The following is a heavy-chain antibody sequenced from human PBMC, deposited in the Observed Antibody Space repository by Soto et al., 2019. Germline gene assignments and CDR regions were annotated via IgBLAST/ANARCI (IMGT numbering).Heavy chain of an antibody. CDR1: GFTFSNYG. D-gene: IGHD2-15*01. J-gene: IGHJ4*02. CDR3: AKRIHDY. CDR2: ISGSGGTT. Sequence: EVQLLESGGGLVEPGGSLRLSCAASGFTFSNYGMSWVRQAPGKGLEWVSAISGSGGTTYYADSVKGRFTISRDQSKNTLYLQMNSLRADDPAIYYCAKRIHDYWGLGTLVTVSS. V-gene: IGHV3-23*01.